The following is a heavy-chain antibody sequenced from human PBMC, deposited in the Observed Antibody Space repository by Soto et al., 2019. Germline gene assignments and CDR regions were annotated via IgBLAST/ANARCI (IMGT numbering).Heavy chain of an antibody. CDR2: IKQDGSEK. J-gene: IGHJ6*02. D-gene: IGHD4-4*01. CDR1: GFTFSSYW. CDR3: ARDGPMTTVTTARDYYYYGMDV. Sequence: GGSLRLSCAASGFTFSSYWMSWVRQAPGKGLEWVANIKQDGSEKYYVDSVKGRFTISRENAKNSLYLQMNSLRAEDTAVYYCARDGPMTTVTTARDYYYYGMDVWGQGTTVTVSS. V-gene: IGHV3-7*05.